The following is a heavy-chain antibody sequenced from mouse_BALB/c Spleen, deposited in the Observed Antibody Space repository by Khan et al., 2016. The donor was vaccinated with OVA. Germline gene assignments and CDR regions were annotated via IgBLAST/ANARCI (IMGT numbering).Heavy chain of an antibody. CDR3: ARVCGGGFDY. J-gene: IGHJ2*03. V-gene: IGHV3-2*02. Sequence: EVQLLESGPGLVKPSQSLSLTCTVTGYSITSDYAWNWIRQFPGNKLEWLGFISYSGNTNYNPSLKSRISITRDTSKNQFYMQLNSVTTEDTATYYCARVCGGGFDYWGQGTRLTVSS. CDR1: GYSITSDYA. CDR2: ISYSGNT.